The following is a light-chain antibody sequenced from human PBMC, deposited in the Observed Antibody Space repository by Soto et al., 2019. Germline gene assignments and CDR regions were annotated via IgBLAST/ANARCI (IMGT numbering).Light chain of an antibody. CDR2: DVS. J-gene: IGLJ2*01. CDR1: SSDVGGYNY. CDR3: SSYTSSSTLMV. V-gene: IGLV2-14*01. Sequence: QSALTQPASVSGSPGQSITISCTGTSSDVGGYNYVSWYQQHPGKAPKLMIYDVSNRPSGVSTRCFGSKSGNTASLTITGLQAEDEADYYCSSYTSSSTLMVFGGGTKLTVL.